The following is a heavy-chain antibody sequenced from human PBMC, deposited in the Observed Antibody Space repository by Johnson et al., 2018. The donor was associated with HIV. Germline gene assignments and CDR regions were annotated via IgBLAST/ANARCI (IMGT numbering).Heavy chain of an antibody. CDR2: ISYDGSNK. CDR1: GFTFSNYA. J-gene: IGHJ3*02. Sequence: VQLVESGGGVVQPGRSLRLSCAASGFTFSNYAMHWVRQAPGKGLEWVAVISYDGSNKYYADSVKGRFTISRDNSKNTLYLQMNSLRAEDTAVYYCARDSETSITMIVVVITGAFDIWGQGTMVTVS. V-gene: IGHV3-30*19. CDR3: ARDSETSITMIVVVITGAFDI. D-gene: IGHD3-22*01.